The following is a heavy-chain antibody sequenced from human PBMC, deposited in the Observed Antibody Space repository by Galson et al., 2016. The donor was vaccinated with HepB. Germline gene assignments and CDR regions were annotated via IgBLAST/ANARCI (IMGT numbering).Heavy chain of an antibody. V-gene: IGHV1-46*01. CDR1: GYPFTNYY. CDR3: AALGWGHRDFDH. J-gene: IGHJ4*02. Sequence: SVKVSCKASGYPFTNYYIFWVRQAPGQGLDWMGIINPSGGSANYEQKFQGRVTMTTYTSTNTVYMNLNSLGSGDTAVYYCAALGWGHRDFDHWGQGSLVTVSS. CDR2: INPSGGSA. D-gene: IGHD2-21*02.